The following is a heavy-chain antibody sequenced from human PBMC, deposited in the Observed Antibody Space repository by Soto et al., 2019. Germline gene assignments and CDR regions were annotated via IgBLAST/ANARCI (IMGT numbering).Heavy chain of an antibody. Sequence: EVQLVESGGGLVQPGGSLRLSCAAAGLIVSDHYMDWVRQAPGKGLEWVGRTGNKANRYTTEYVASVKGRFTISSDDSKTKRYLQMSSVRAEDSAVYYCANLAGAKEGCDSWGQGVLVTVSS. CDR1: GLIVSDHY. D-gene: IGHD1-26*01. CDR3: ANLAGAKEGCDS. V-gene: IGHV3-72*01. J-gene: IGHJ5*02. CDR2: TGNKANRYTT.